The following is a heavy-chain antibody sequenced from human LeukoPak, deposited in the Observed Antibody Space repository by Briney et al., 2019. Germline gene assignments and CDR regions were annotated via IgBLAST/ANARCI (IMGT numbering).Heavy chain of an antibody. Sequence: PSETLSLTCTVSGGSISSGGYYWSWIRQHPGKGLEWIGYIYYSGSTNYNPSLKSRVTISVDTSKNQFSLKLSSVTAADTAVYCCARLNVGSLAVAFDIWGQGTMVTVSS. CDR1: GGSISSGGYY. J-gene: IGHJ3*02. CDR3: ARLNVGSLAVAFDI. V-gene: IGHV4-61*08. CDR2: IYYSGST.